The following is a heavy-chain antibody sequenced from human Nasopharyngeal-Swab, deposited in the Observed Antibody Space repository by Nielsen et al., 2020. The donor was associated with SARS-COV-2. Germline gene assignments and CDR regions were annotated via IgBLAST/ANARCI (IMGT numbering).Heavy chain of an antibody. D-gene: IGHD1-1*01. J-gene: IGHJ6*03. V-gene: IGHV4-38-2*01. CDR1: GYSISSDNY. CDR3: GRHGAGTGGNRVYYYYYVNV. Sequence: GSLRLSCAVSGYSISSDNYWAWIRQSSGKGLEWTGSVYHSGSTYYNPPLKSRATISVDTSNNQFSLKLTSVTAADTAVYYCGRHGAGTGGNRVYYYYYVNVWGKGTTVTVSS. CDR2: VYHSGST.